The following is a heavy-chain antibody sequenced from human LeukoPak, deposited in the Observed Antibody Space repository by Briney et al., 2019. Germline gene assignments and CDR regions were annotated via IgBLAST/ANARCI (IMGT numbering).Heavy chain of an antibody. CDR2: ISYDGSNK. CDR1: GFTFNSYG. Sequence: GGSLRLSCAASGFTFNSYGMHWVRQAPGKGLEWVAVISYDGSNKYYADSVKGRFTISRDNSKNTLYLQMNSLRAEDTAVYYCAKEESVAFDYWGQGTLVTVSS. J-gene: IGHJ4*02. D-gene: IGHD2-15*01. CDR3: AKEESVAFDY. V-gene: IGHV3-30*18.